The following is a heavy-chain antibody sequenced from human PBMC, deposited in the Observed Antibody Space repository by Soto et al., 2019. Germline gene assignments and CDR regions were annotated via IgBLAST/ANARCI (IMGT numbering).Heavy chain of an antibody. CDR2: IKTAAREK. J-gene: IGHJ4*01. D-gene: IGHD3-10*01. CDR3: ARDSGYGSGRSVNHRLDC. CDR1: GFTLCSYW. Sequence: GSLSLPCAASGFTLCSYWMSWVRQAPGKGREWLATIKTAAREKTYGDSVKGRVTVPRDNAKNSLYLQMDSLRAEDTAVYYCARDSGYGSGRSVNHRLDCWGRGTRVPVAS. V-gene: IGHV3-7*01.